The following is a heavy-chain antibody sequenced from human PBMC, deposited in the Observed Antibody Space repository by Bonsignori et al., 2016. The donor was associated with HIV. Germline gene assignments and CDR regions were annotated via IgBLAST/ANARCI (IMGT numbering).Heavy chain of an antibody. Sequence: WVRQAPGQGLEWMGWISAYNGNTNYAQKLQGRVTMTTDTSTSTAYMELRSLRSDDTAVYYCARDFRGGVVVPAAIGRYYYYYYMDVWGKGTTVTVSS. CDR2: ISAYNGNT. D-gene: IGHD2-2*02. J-gene: IGHJ6*03. V-gene: IGHV1-18*01. CDR3: ARDFRGGVVVPAAIGRYYYYYYMDV.